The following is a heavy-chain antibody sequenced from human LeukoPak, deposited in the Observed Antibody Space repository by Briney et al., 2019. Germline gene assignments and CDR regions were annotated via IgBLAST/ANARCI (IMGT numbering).Heavy chain of an antibody. Sequence: GGSLRLSCMASGFTFSNFWMNWVRQAPGKGLEWVASIDQDGSDKYYVDSVKGRFTISRDNAKNSLYLQMNSLRAEDTAVYYCATLWYYYDSSYWGQGTLVTVSS. CDR3: ATLWYYYDSSY. V-gene: IGHV3-7*01. D-gene: IGHD3-22*01. CDR2: IDQDGSDK. J-gene: IGHJ4*02. CDR1: GFTFSNFW.